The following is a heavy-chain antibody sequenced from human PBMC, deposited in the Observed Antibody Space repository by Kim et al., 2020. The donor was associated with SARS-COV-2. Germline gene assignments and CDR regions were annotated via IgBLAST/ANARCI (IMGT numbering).Heavy chain of an antibody. J-gene: IGHJ4*02. V-gene: IGHV1-46*01. D-gene: IGHD6-13*01. CDR3: ARLMGIAAAGTMYYFDY. Sequence: FQGRVTMTRYTSTSTVYMELSSLRSEDTAVYYCARLMGIAAAGTMYYFDYWGQGTLVTVSS.